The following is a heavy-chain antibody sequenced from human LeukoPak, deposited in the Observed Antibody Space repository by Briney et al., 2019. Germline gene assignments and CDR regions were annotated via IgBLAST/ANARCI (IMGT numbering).Heavy chain of an antibody. V-gene: IGHV3-7*01. D-gene: IGHD2-2*01. Sequence: GSLRLSCAASGFTFSSYWMSWVRQAPGKGLEWVANIKQDGSEKYYVDSVKGRFTISRDNAKNSLYLQMNSLRAEDTAVYYCARDSWNGGYCSSTSCEPFDYWGQGTLVTVSS. CDR3: ARDSWNGGYCSSTSCEPFDY. J-gene: IGHJ4*02. CDR2: IKQDGSEK. CDR1: GFTFSSYW.